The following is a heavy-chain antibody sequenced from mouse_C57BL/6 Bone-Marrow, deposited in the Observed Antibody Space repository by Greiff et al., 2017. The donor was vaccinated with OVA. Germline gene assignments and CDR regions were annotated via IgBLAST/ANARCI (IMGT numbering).Heavy chain of an antibody. Sequence: VQLQQPGAELVKPGASVKLSCKASGYTFTSYWMQWVKQRPGQGLEWIGEIDPSDSYTNYNQKFKGKATLTVDTSSSTAYMQLSSLTSEDSAVYYCARGALYYYGSPYFDYWGQGTTLTVSS. CDR2: IDPSDSYT. J-gene: IGHJ2*01. CDR1: GYTFTSYW. V-gene: IGHV1-50*01. CDR3: ARGALYYYGSPYFDY. D-gene: IGHD1-1*01.